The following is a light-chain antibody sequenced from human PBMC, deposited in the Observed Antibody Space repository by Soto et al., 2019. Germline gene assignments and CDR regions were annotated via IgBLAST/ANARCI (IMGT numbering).Light chain of an antibody. CDR2: DND. CDR3: GTWDSSLSVGL. V-gene: IGLV1-51*01. J-gene: IGLJ2*01. CDR1: SSNIGHNY. Sequence: QSVLTQPPSVSAAPGQKVTISCSGSSSNIGHNYVCWYQHLPGTAPKLLIFDNDKRPSGIPDRFSGSKSGTPATLDITGLQAGDEADYYCGTWDSSLSVGLFGGGTKLSVL.